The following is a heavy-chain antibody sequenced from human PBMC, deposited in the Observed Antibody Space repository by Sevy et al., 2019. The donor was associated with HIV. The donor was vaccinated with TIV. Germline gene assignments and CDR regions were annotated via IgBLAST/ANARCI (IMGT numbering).Heavy chain of an antibody. V-gene: IGHV1-2*06. CDR2: INPNSGGT. J-gene: IGHJ4*02. Sequence: ASVKVSCKASGYTFTAYYVHWVRQAPGQGLEWMGRINPNSGGTNYAQKFQGRVTMTRDTSISTAYMELSGLRYDDTAVYHRARAYYYDSSADYFDHWGQGTLVTVSS. CDR3: ARAYYYDSSADYFDH. D-gene: IGHD3-22*01. CDR1: GYTFTAYY.